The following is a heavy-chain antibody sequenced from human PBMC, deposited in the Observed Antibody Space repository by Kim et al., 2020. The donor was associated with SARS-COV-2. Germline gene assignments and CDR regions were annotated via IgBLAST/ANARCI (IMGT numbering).Heavy chain of an antibody. V-gene: IGHV3-33*01. CDR2: IWYDGSNK. Sequence: GGSLRLSCAASGFTFSSYGMHWVRQAPGKGLEWVTVIWYDGSNKYYADSVKGRFTISRDNSKNTLYLQMSSLRAEDTAVYYCARDPNYDSWSGYPGAFDIWGQGTMVTVSS. CDR1: GFTFSSYG. J-gene: IGHJ3*02. CDR3: ARDPNYDSWSGYPGAFDI. D-gene: IGHD3-3*01.